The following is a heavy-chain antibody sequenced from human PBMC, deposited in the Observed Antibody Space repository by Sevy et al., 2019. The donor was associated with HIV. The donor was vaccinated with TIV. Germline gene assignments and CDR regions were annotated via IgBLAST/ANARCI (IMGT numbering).Heavy chain of an antibody. CDR2: ISYDGSNK. Sequence: GGSLRLSCAASGFTFSNYAMNWVRQTPGKGLEWVAVISYDGSNKYYADSVKGRLTISRDNSKNTLYVQMNSLRAEDTAVFYCGRDREMGNYYDSSGSIDYWGQGTLVTVSS. V-gene: IGHV3-30*04. J-gene: IGHJ4*02. CDR1: GFTFSNYA. D-gene: IGHD3-22*01. CDR3: GRDREMGNYYDSSGSIDY.